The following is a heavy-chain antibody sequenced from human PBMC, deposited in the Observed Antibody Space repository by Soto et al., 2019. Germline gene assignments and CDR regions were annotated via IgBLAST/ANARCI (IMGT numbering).Heavy chain of an antibody. J-gene: IGHJ1*01. Sequence: QVQLVESGGGVVQPGRSLGLSCAASGFTFSSYGMHWVRQAPGKGLEWVAVISYDGSNKYYADSVKGRFTISRDNSKNTLYLQMNSLRAEDTAVYYCAKSPFGELLSKGYLQHWGQGTLVTVSS. CDR1: GFTFSSYG. CDR2: ISYDGSNK. CDR3: AKSPFGELLSKGYLQH. V-gene: IGHV3-30*18. D-gene: IGHD3-10*01.